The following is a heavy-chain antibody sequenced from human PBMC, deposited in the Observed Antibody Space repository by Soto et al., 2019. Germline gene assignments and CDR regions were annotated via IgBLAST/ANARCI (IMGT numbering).Heavy chain of an antibody. CDR1: GFIFSTYA. V-gene: IGHV3-30*04. J-gene: IGHJ6*02. CDR3: ARPRRSGYPSTDYYFYGVDV. D-gene: IGHD3-3*01. Sequence: QVQLVESGGGVVQPGRSLRLSCAASGFIFSTYAMHWVRQAPGKGLEWVAVISFDKSNSGSNEYYTDSVKGRFTISRDNSKNTLYLQMNSLRAEDTAVYCCARPRRSGYPSTDYYFYGVDVWGQGTTVTVSS. CDR2: ISFDKSNSGSNE.